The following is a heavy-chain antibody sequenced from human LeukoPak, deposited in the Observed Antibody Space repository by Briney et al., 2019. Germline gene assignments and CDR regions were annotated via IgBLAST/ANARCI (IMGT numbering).Heavy chain of an antibody. D-gene: IGHD6-6*01. J-gene: IGHJ4*02. Sequence: PSETLSLTCAVYGGSFSGYYWSWIRQPPGKGLEWIGEINHSGSTNYNPSLKSRVTISVDTSKNQFSLKLSSVTAADTAVYYCARGWRTRPPGNWGQGTLVTVSS. CDR2: INHSGST. CDR3: ARGWRTRPPGN. V-gene: IGHV4-34*01. CDR1: GGSFSGYY.